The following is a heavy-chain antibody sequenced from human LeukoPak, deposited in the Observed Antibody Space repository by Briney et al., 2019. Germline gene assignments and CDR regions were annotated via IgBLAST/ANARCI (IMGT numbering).Heavy chain of an antibody. D-gene: IGHD5-24*01. CDR2: IYPGEAAT. CDR1: GYSCTSYW. CDR3: ARRDGYNFWRGVDY. Sequence: GESLKISCKGSGYSCTSYWIGWVRQMPGKGLEWMGSIYPGEAATRSSPSIQGQVTISARKATSTAYLQWSSLTASDTAMHDCARRDGYNFWRGVDYWGQGTLVTVSS. J-gene: IGHJ4*02. V-gene: IGHV5-51*01.